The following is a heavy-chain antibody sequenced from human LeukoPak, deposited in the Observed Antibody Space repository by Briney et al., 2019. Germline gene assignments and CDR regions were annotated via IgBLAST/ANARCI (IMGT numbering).Heavy chain of an antibody. D-gene: IGHD4-23*01. CDR1: GFTFRSYG. J-gene: IGHJ4*02. V-gene: IGHV3-33*01. Sequence: GGSLRLSCAASGFTFRSYGMNWVRQAPGKGLERVAVIWYDGSNKYYADSVKGRFTISRDKSKNTLHLQMNSLRAEDTAVYYCARARIRWAYDSTPLDYWGQGTLVTVSS. CDR2: IWYDGSNK. CDR3: ARARIRWAYDSTPLDY.